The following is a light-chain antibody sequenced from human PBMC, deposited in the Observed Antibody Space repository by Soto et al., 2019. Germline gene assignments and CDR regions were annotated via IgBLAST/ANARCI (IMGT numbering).Light chain of an antibody. V-gene: IGKV1-5*01. CDR2: DAS. CDR3: QQYATSPGT. Sequence: DIQVTQSPPTLSASVGDRVTITCRASQTISTWMAWYQQKPGKAPKLLVYDASTLQSGVASRFSGSGSGTEFTLTISGLEPEDFAVYYCQQYATSPGTFGQGTKVDIK. J-gene: IGKJ1*01. CDR1: QTISTW.